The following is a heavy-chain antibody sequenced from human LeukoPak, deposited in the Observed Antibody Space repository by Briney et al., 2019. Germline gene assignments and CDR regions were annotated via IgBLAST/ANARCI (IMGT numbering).Heavy chain of an antibody. CDR3: ARGQGLAS. D-gene: IGHD6-19*01. CDR1: GFTFSSYW. V-gene: IGHV3-7*01. CDR2: IKQDGGVK. J-gene: IGHJ5*02. Sequence: PGGSLRLSCAASGFTFSSYWMTWVRQAPGKGLEWVANIKQDGGVKYYVDSVKGRFTISRDNAKSSLYLQMNSLRVEDTAVYYCARGQGLASWGQGTLVTVSS.